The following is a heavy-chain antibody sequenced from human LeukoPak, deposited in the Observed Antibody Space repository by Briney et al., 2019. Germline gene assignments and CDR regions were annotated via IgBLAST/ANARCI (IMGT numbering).Heavy chain of an antibody. J-gene: IGHJ1*01. D-gene: IGHD5-18*01. CDR3: ARAGYSMDTEYFQH. CDR1: GFTFSRDW. CDR2: IKQDGSEK. Sequence: GGSLRLSCAASGFTFSRDWMTWVRQAPGKGLEWVANIKQDGSEKYYVDSVKGRFTISRDNAKSSLYLQMNSLRAEDTAVYYCARAGYSMDTEYFQHWGQGTLVTVSS. V-gene: IGHV3-7*04.